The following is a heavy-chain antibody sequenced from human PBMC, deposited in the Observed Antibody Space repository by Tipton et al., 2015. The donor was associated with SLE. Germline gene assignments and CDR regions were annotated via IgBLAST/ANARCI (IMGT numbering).Heavy chain of an antibody. J-gene: IGHJ5*02. CDR3: ARDRGHIAP. V-gene: IGHV4-59*11. CDR1: GGSISSHY. CDR2: IYYSGST. Sequence: TLSLTCTVSGGSISSHYWSWIRQPPGKGLEWIGYIYYSGSTNYNPSLKSRVTISVDTSKNQFSLKLSSVTAADTAVYYCARDRGHIAPWGQGTPVTVPS. D-gene: IGHD3-16*01.